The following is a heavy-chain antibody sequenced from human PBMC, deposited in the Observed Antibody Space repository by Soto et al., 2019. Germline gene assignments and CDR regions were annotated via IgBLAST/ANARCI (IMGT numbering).Heavy chain of an antibody. Sequence: ASVKVSCKASGYTFTSYGISWVRQAPGQGLEWMGWISAYNGNTNYAQKLQGRVTMTTDTSTSTAYMELRSLRSDDTAVYYCARVPTTVITQYYFDYWGQGTLVTVSS. CDR3: ARVPTTVITQYYFDY. V-gene: IGHV1-18*01. CDR2: ISAYNGNT. J-gene: IGHJ4*02. D-gene: IGHD4-17*01. CDR1: GYTFTSYG.